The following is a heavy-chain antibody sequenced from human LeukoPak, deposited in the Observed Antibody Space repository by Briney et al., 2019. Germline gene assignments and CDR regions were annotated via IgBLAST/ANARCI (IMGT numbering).Heavy chain of an antibody. CDR3: VRWRYFHTSTVFPLDD. Sequence: PGGSLRLSCAASGFTLSSYDMSWVRQAPGKGLEWVAYISGTGSIIQYADSVRGRCAISRDTAENSLSLQMDSLRAEDTANYYCVRWRYFHTSTVFPLDDWGQGTLVTVSS. CDR2: ISGTGSII. J-gene: IGHJ4*02. CDR1: GFTLSSYD. D-gene: IGHD3-9*01. V-gene: IGHV3-48*03.